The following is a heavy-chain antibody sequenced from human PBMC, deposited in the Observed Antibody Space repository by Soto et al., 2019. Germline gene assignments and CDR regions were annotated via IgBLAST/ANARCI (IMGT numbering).Heavy chain of an antibody. Sequence: QVQLVESGGGVVQPGRSLRLSCAASRFSFRAHGMHWVRQAPGKGLEWVAVISYDGSNSYYADSVKGRFTISRDNSNNALYLQMSSLRPEDTAVYFCVKDHRNGGSRVDYWGQGTLVTVSS. CDR2: ISYDGSNS. J-gene: IGHJ4*02. D-gene: IGHD2-15*01. V-gene: IGHV3-30*18. CDR3: VKDHRNGGSRVDY. CDR1: RFSFRAHG.